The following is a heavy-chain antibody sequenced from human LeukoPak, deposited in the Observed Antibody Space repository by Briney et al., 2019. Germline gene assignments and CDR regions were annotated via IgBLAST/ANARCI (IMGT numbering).Heavy chain of an antibody. CDR3: ARESPGIAAAGLGF. J-gene: IGHJ4*02. D-gene: IGHD6-13*01. Sequence: TGGSLRLSCAASDITFSDYYMSWIRQAPGKGLEWVSYISSSGSTTYYADSVKGRFTISRDNAKNSLYLQMNGLRADDTAVYYCARESPGIAAAGLGFWGQGTLVTVSS. V-gene: IGHV3-11*01. CDR2: ISSSGSTT. CDR1: DITFSDYY.